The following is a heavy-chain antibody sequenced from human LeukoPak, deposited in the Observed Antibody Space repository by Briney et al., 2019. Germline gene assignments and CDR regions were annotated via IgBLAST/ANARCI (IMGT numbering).Heavy chain of an antibody. Sequence: ASVKVSCKASGYTFTSYGISWVRQAPGQGLEWMGWISAYNGNTNYAQKLQGRVTMTTDTSTSTAHMELRSLRSDDTAVYYCARITTYYYYYMDVWGKGTTVTVSS. D-gene: IGHD1-1*01. CDR1: GYTFTSYG. J-gene: IGHJ6*03. V-gene: IGHV1-18*01. CDR3: ARITTYYYYYMDV. CDR2: ISAYNGNT.